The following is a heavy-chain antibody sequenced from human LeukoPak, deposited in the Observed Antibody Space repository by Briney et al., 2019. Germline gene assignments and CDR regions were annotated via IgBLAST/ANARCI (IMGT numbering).Heavy chain of an antibody. V-gene: IGHV1-69*01. Sequence: ASVNVSCKASGGTFSSYAISWVRQAPGQGLEWIGGIIPIFGTANYAQKFQGRVTITADESTSTAYMELSSLRSEDTAVYYCARTYDFWSGYFLRTYGMDIWGQGTTVTVSS. D-gene: IGHD3-3*01. J-gene: IGHJ6*02. CDR1: GGTFSSYA. CDR2: IIPIFGTA. CDR3: ARTYDFWSGYFLRTYGMDI.